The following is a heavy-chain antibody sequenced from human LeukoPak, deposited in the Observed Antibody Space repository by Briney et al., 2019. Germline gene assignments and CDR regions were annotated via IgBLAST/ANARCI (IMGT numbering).Heavy chain of an antibody. J-gene: IGHJ4*02. D-gene: IGHD3-10*01. Sequence: SETLSPTCTVSGGSISSYYWSWIRQPPGKGLEWIGYIYYSGSTNYNPSLKSRVTISVDKSKNQFSLKLSSVTAADTAVYYCARAAMGPYYYGSGSYDYWGQGTLVTVSS. CDR2: IYYSGST. CDR3: ARAAMGPYYYGSGSYDY. CDR1: GGSISSYY. V-gene: IGHV4-59*12.